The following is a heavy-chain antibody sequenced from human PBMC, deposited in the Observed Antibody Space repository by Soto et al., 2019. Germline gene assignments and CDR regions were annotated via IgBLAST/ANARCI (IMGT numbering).Heavy chain of an antibody. D-gene: IGHD2-2*02. CDR3: ARLKSDCGSVMCYKGWVDY. CDR1: GASISSGDYY. CDR2: IHYSGST. Sequence: QVQLQESGPGLVKPLQTLSLTCTVSGASISSGDYYWSWIRQYPGKGLERIGIIHYSGSTNYNPSLVRRVTISVDTSKNQVSLKMSSVTAADTAVYYCARLKSDCGSVMCYKGWVDYWGQGTLVTVSS. J-gene: IGHJ4*02. V-gene: IGHV4-31*03.